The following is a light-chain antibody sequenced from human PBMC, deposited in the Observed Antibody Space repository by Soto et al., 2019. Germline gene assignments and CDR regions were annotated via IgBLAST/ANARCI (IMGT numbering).Light chain of an antibody. Sequence: VLTQTPDTLSLSPGQRATLSCRASQSVTRGYLTWYQQKPGQAHRLLIYGAYSRATGIQDRFSGSGSGTDFTLTIRRLEPEDFAVYYCEQYDVALWTFGQGSNVDIK. CDR3: EQYDVALWT. CDR1: QSVTRGY. CDR2: GAY. J-gene: IGKJ1*01. V-gene: IGKV3-20*01.